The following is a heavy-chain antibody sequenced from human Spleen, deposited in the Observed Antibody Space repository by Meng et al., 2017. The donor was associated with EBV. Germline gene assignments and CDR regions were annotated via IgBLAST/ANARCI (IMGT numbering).Heavy chain of an antibody. D-gene: IGHD5-18*01. CDR3: AGGPTAMVTYFDY. J-gene: IGHJ4*02. V-gene: IGHV4-30-2*01. CDR1: GVALSSGGSS. Sequence: LLFPEAGPRPWMPSPSLAPTCAVAGVALSSGGSSWGWTRQPPGTGLEWIGYRHHSGSTYNNPSLKSRVTISVDRSKNQFSLKLSSVTAADTAVYYCAGGPTAMVTYFDYWGQGTLVTVSS. CDR2: RHHSGST.